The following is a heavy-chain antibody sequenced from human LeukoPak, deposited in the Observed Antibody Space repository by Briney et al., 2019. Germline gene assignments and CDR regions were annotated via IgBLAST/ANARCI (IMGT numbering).Heavy chain of an antibody. CDR2: ISGSGGST. J-gene: IGHJ4*02. Sequence: GGSLRLSCAASGFTFSSYAMSWVRQAPGKGLEWVSAISGSGGSTYYADSVKGRFTISRDNSKNTLYLQMNSLRAEDTAVYYCAKFSLPYDFWSGYRYYFDYWGQGTLVTVSS. D-gene: IGHD3-3*01. CDR3: AKFSLPYDFWSGYRYYFDY. CDR1: GFTFSSYA. V-gene: IGHV3-23*01.